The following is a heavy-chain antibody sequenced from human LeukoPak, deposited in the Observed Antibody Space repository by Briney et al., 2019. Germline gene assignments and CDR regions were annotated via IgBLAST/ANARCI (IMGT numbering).Heavy chain of an antibody. CDR3: ASGTYRGNWNFVY. J-gene: IGHJ4*02. D-gene: IGHD1-26*01. CDR2: INPNTGGT. Sequence: ASVKVSCKTSGYTFTAYSMHWVRQAPGQGLEWMGWINPNTGGTKYAQKFQGRVAITRDTSISTAYMEMSGLTSDDTAVYYCASGTYRGNWNFVYWGQGTLVTVSS. CDR1: GYTFTAYS. V-gene: IGHV1-2*02.